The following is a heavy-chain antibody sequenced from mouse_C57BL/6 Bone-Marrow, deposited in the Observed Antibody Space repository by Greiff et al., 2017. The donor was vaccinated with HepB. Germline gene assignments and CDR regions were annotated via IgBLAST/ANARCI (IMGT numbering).Heavy chain of an antibody. CDR2: SRNKANDYTT. J-gene: IGHJ1*03. D-gene: IGHD2-1*01. Sequence: EVQLVESGGGLVQSGRSLRLSCATSGFTFSDFYMEWVRQAPGKGLEWIAASRNKANDYTTEYSASVKGRFIVSRDTSQSILYLQMNALRAEDTAFYYCSRDPYGNYGYFDVWGTGTTVTVSS. CDR3: SRDPYGNYGYFDV. V-gene: IGHV7-1*01. CDR1: GFTFSDFY.